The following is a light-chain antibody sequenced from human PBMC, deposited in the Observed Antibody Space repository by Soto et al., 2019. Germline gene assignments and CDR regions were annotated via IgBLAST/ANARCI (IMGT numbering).Light chain of an antibody. CDR3: SSYAGTVACD. CDR1: GSDVGAYNL. J-gene: IGLJ1*01. Sequence: SAGTEPGCVSVSTALAIIISCDGTGSDVGAYNLVSWYQQHPGKAPKLIICEANTRPSGISNRFSGSKSGDTASLTISVFQVEHETAYLCSSYAGTVACDFGTRTEVTV. V-gene: IGLV2-23*01. CDR2: EAN.